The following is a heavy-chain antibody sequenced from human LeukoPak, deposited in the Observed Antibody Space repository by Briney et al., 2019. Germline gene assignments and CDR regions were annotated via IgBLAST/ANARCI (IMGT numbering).Heavy chain of an antibody. J-gene: IGHJ4*02. CDR3: ARGSRGYTYG. D-gene: IGHD5-18*01. CDR1: GASVSSGSYY. Sequence: NPSETLSLTCTVSGASVSSGSYYWSWIRQPPGKGLEWIGYIYYSRSANYNPSLKSRVTISVDTSKNQFSLKLSSVTAADTAVYYCARGSRGYTYGWGQGTLVTVSS. CDR2: IYYSRSA. V-gene: IGHV4-61*01.